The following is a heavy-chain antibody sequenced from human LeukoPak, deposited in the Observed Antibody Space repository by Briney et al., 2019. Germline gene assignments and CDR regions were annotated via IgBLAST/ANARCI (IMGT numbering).Heavy chain of an antibody. J-gene: IGHJ4*02. CDR1: GFTVSSNY. D-gene: IGHD4-11*01. CDR3: ARDSGNYLFDY. V-gene: IGHV3-66*02. Sequence: GGSLRLSCAASGFTVSSNYMSWVRQAPGKGLEWVSVIYSGGSTYYADSVKGRFTISRDNSKNTLYLQMNSLRAEDTAVYYCARDSGNYLFDYRGQGTLVTVSS. CDR2: IYSGGST.